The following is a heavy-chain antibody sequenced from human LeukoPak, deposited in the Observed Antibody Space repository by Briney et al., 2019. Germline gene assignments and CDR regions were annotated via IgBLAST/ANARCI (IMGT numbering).Heavy chain of an antibody. CDR1: GFTFGDYY. CDR2: ISSSGSYT. V-gene: IGHV3-11*06. Sequence: GGSLRLSCAASGFTFGDYYMSWIRQAPGKGLEWVSYISSSGSYTNYADSVKGRFTISRDNAKNSLYLQMNSLRAEDTAVYYCARRGRYGMDVWGQGTTVTVSS. CDR3: ARRGRYGMDV. J-gene: IGHJ6*02. D-gene: IGHD3-10*01.